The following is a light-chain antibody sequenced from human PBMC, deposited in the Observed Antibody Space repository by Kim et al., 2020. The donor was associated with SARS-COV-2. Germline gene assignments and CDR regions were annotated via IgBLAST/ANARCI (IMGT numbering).Light chain of an antibody. Sequence: QRVTVSCTGSSSNIGAGYAVHWYRHLPGTAPKLLIYGSSNRPSGVPDRFSGSKSGTSASLAITGLQAEDEADYYCQSYDTSLSGWVFGGGTQLTVL. J-gene: IGLJ3*02. CDR3: QSYDTSLSGWV. V-gene: IGLV1-40*01. CDR2: GSS. CDR1: SSNIGAGYA.